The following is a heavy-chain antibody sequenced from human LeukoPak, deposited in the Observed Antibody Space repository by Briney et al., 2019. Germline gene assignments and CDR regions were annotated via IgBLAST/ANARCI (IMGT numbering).Heavy chain of an antibody. J-gene: IGHJ6*02. CDR3: ARDPVYDFWSGYYPPGWEYDNGMDV. Sequence: SETLSLTCAVYGGSFSGYYWSWIRQPPGKGLEWIGEINHSGSTNYNPSLKSRVTISVDTSKNQFSLKLSSVTAADTAVYYCARDPVYDFWSGYYPPGWEYDNGMDVWGQGTTVTVSS. V-gene: IGHV4-34*01. CDR2: INHSGST. D-gene: IGHD3-3*01. CDR1: GGSFSGYY.